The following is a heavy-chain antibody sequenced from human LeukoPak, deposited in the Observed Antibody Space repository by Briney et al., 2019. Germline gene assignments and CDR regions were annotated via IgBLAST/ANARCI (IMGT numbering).Heavy chain of an antibody. CDR2: IWYDGSNK. V-gene: IGHV3-33*01. Sequence: PGGSLRLSCAASGFTFSSYGMHWVRQAPGKGLEWVAVIWYDGSNKYYADSVKGRFTISGDNSKNTLYLQMNSLRAEDTAVYYCARDSTYYYDSGSSGPHYFDNWGQGTLVTVSS. CDR3: ARDSTYYYDSGSSGPHYFDN. D-gene: IGHD3-10*01. CDR1: GFTFSSYG. J-gene: IGHJ4*02.